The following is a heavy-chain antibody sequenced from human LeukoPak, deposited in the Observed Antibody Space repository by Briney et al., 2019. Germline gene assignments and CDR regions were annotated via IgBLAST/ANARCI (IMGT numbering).Heavy chain of an antibody. CDR2: INPSSGGT. D-gene: IGHD3-3*01. J-gene: IGHJ3*02. Sequence: ASVKVSCKASGYTFTDYYMHWARQAPGQGLEWMGWINPSSGGTNSAQTFQGRVTMTRDTSITTAYMDLSRLRSDDTAVYYCARGEYYDFWSGYHTDLGDAFDIWGQGTMVTVSP. CDR3: ARGEYYDFWSGYHTDLGDAFDI. V-gene: IGHV1-2*02. CDR1: GYTFTDYY.